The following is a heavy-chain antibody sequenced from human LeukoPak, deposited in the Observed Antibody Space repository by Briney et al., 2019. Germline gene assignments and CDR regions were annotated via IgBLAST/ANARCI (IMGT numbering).Heavy chain of an antibody. J-gene: IGHJ5*02. Sequence: GGSLRLSCAASGFTFSSYSMNWVRQAPGKGLEWVGFIRSKAYGGTTEYAASVKGRFTISRDDSKSIAYLQMNSLKTEDTAVYYCTRDPYGDYAWGQGTLVTVSS. CDR1: GFTFSSYS. CDR3: TRDPYGDYA. V-gene: IGHV3-49*04. CDR2: IRSKAYGGTT. D-gene: IGHD4-17*01.